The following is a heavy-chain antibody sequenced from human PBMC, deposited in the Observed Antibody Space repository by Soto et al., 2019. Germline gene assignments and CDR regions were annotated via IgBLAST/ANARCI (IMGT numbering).Heavy chain of an antibody. CDR1: VFTFSDAW. CDR3: TTDLWRIAVVVGSTGYFNP. V-gene: IGHV3-15*01. D-gene: IGHD2-15*01. Sequence: PWWSLRLSCSASVFTFSDAWMSWVRQAPGKGLDWVGRIKSKSDGGTTEYAAPVRGRFTISRDDSKNTLYLQMNSLKTEDTAVYYCTTDLWRIAVVVGSTGYFNPWGQGTPVTVS. CDR2: IKSKSDGGTT. J-gene: IGHJ5*02.